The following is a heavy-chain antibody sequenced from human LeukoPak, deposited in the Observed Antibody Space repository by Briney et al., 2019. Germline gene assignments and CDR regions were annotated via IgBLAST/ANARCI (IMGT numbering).Heavy chain of an antibody. D-gene: IGHD3-10*01. CDR2: IKPDGGET. J-gene: IGHJ5*02. CDR3: VRGSSGTVVRGIAWAWFDP. V-gene: IGHV3-7*05. CDR1: GFTFSSQW. Sequence: AGGSLRLSCAASGFTFSSQWMSWIRQPPGKGLEWVANIKPDGGETYYVDSVNGRFTISRDNAKNSLYLQMNSLRAEDTAIYYCVRGSSGTVVRGIAWAWFDPWGQGTLVTVSS.